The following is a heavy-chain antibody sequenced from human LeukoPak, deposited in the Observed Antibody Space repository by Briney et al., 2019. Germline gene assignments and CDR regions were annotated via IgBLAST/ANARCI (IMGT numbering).Heavy chain of an antibody. D-gene: IGHD2-2*01. CDR1: GGSFSGYY. CDR3: ARSCGSTSCYRY. V-gene: IGHV4-34*01. CDR2: INHSGST. Sequence: PSETLSLTCAVYGGSFSGYYWSWIRQPPGKGLEWIGEINHSGSTNYNPSLKSRVTISVDTSKNQFSLKLSSVTAADTGVYYCARSCGSTSCYRYWGQGTLVTVSS. J-gene: IGHJ4*02.